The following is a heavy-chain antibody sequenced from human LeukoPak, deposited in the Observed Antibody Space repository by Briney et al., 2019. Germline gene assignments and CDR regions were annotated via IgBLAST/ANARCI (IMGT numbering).Heavy chain of an antibody. V-gene: IGHV4-39*07. CDR1: GGSISSSSYY. D-gene: IGHD1/OR15-1a*01. J-gene: IGHJ4*02. Sequence: SETLSLTCTVSGGSISSSSYYWGWIRQPPGKGLEWIGSIYYSGSTYYNPSLKSRVTISVDTSKNQFSLKLSSVTAADTAVYYSAGGLEQLRGYFDYWGQGTLVTVSS. CDR2: IYYSGST. CDR3: AGGLEQLRGYFDY.